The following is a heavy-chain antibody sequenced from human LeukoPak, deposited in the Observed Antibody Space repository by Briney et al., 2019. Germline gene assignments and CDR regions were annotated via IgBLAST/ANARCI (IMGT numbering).Heavy chain of an antibody. V-gene: IGHV4-34*01. J-gene: IGHJ4*02. CDR3: ARGGEIGGYFDH. CDR1: GGSFSGYY. D-gene: IGHD3-10*01. Sequence: PSETLSLTCAVYGGSFSGYYWSWIRQPPGKGLEWIGEINHSGSTNYNPSLKSRVTISVDTSKNQFSLKLSSVTAADTAVYYCARGGEIGGYFDHWGQGTLVTVSS. CDR2: INHSGST.